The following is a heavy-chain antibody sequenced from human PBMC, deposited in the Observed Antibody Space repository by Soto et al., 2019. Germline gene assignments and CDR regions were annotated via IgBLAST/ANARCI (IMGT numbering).Heavy chain of an antibody. D-gene: IGHD2-2*01. V-gene: IGHV1-3*01. CDR1: GYTFTSYA. J-gene: IGHJ6*03. CDR3: ARGCISTSCYAWGDYYYYYYMDV. Sequence: GASVKVSCKASGYTFTSYAMHWVRQAPGQRLEWMGWINAGNGNTKYSQKFQGRVTITRDTSASTAYMELSSLRPEDTAVYYCARGCISTSCYAWGDYYYYYYMDVWGKGTTVTVSS. CDR2: INAGNGNT.